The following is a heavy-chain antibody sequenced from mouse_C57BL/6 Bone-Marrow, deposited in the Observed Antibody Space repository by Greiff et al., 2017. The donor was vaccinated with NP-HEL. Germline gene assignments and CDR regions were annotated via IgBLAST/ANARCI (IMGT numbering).Heavy chain of an antibody. CDR2: IHPNSGST. J-gene: IGHJ3*01. V-gene: IGHV1-64*01. CDR1: GYTFTSYW. CDR3: ARVDSSGKDWFAD. Sequence: QVQLQQPGAELVKPGASVKLSCKASGYTFTSYWMHWVKQRPGQGLEWIGMIHPNSGSTNYNEKFKSKATLTVDKSSSTAYMQLSSLTSEDSAVYYCARVDSSGKDWFADWGQGTLVTVSA. D-gene: IGHD3-2*02.